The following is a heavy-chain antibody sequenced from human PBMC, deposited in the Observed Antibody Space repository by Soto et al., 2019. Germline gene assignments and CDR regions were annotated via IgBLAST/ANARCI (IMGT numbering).Heavy chain of an antibody. CDR2: IYSGGST. CDR1: GFTVSSNY. D-gene: IGHD5-18*01. J-gene: IGHJ4*02. Sequence: GGSLRLSCAASGFTVSSNYMSWVRQAPGKGLEWVSVIYSGGSTYYADSVKGRFTISRDNSKNTLYLQMNSLRAEDTAVYYCARDPTQIPDTAMAQRFDYWGQGTLVTVSS. V-gene: IGHV3-53*01. CDR3: ARDPTQIPDTAMAQRFDY.